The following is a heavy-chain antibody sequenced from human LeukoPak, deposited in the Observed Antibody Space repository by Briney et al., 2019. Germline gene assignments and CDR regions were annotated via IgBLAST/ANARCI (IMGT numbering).Heavy chain of an antibody. CDR2: IYPGDSDT. Sequence: GESLKISCKGSGYSFTSYWIAWVRQMPGKGLEWMGIIYPGDSDTRYSPSFQGQVTISADKSISTAYLQWSSLKASDTAMYYCARQRKQWLVEGYYYYMDVWGKGTTVTISS. D-gene: IGHD6-19*01. J-gene: IGHJ6*03. CDR1: GYSFTSYW. V-gene: IGHV5-51*01. CDR3: ARQRKQWLVEGYYYYMDV.